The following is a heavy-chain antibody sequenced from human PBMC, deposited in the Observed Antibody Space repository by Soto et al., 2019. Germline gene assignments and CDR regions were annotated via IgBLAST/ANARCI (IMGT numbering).Heavy chain of an antibody. CDR1: GYSFISYW. V-gene: IGHV5-51*01. Sequence: GESLKISCKGSGYSFISYWIGWVRQMPGKGLEWMGIIYPGDSDTRYSPSFQGQVAISADKSITTAYLEWSSLKASDTAMYYCATVVFFGWGIYWNPNYYYYSGRDVWGKGTRVTVPS. J-gene: IGHJ6*04. D-gene: IGHD3-10*01. CDR3: ATVVFFGWGIYWNPNYYYYSGRDV. CDR2: IYPGDSDT.